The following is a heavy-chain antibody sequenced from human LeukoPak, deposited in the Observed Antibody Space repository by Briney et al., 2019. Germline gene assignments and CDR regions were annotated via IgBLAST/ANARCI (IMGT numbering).Heavy chain of an antibody. Sequence: PGGSLRLSCATSGFSFGNYEMNWVRQAPGKGLEWVSYISSSGSTIYYADSVKGRFTISRDNAKNTLNLQMNSLRAEDTAVYYCARDLGQYYDTSDNWFDPWGQGTLVTVSS. D-gene: IGHD3-22*01. J-gene: IGHJ5*02. V-gene: IGHV3-48*03. CDR2: ISSSGSTI. CDR3: ARDLGQYYDTSDNWFDP. CDR1: GFSFGNYE.